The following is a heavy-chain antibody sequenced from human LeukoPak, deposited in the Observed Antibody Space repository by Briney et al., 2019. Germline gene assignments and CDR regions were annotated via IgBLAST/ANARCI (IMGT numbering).Heavy chain of an antibody. Sequence: GGSLRLSCAASGFTVSSNYMSWVRQAPGKGLEWVSYISSSGSTIYYADSVKGRFTISRDNARNSLYLQMNSLRAEDTAVYYCARDYGYGSGSYYLARYYYNYGMDVWGQGTTVTVSS. CDR1: GFTVSSNY. CDR2: ISSSGSTI. V-gene: IGHV3-11*01. D-gene: IGHD3-10*01. CDR3: ARDYGYGSGSYYLARYYYNYGMDV. J-gene: IGHJ6*02.